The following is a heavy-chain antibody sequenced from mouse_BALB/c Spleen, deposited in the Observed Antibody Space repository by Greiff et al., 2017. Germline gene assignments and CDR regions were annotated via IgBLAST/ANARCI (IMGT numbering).Heavy chain of an antibody. Sequence: VQLKESGAELVKPGASVKLSCTASGFNIKDTYMHWVKQRPEQGLEWIGRIDPANGNTKYDPKFQGKATITADTSSNTAYLQLSSLTSEDTAVYYCARDYGSRSMDYWGQGTSVTVSS. CDR3: ARDYGSRSMDY. CDR2: IDPANGNT. J-gene: IGHJ4*01. V-gene: IGHV14-3*02. D-gene: IGHD1-1*01. CDR1: GFNIKDTY.